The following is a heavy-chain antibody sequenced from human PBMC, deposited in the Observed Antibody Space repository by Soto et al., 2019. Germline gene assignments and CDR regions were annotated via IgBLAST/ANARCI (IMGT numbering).Heavy chain of an antibody. CDR3: ARRLQWQLRPLDS. Sequence: PGGSLRLSCEGPGFTFNDYYMTWIRQAPGKGLEWVAYINTLSTAIYYADSVKGRFTISRDNAKNSLYLQMNGLRAEDTATYYCARRLQWQLRPLDSWGRGTLVTVSS. V-gene: IGHV3-11*01. CDR2: INTLSTAI. D-gene: IGHD6-19*01. CDR1: GFTFNDYY. J-gene: IGHJ4*02.